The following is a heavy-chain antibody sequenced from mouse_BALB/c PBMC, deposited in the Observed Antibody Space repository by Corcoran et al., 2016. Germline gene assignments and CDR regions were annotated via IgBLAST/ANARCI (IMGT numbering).Heavy chain of an antibody. CDR2: INTYTGEP. D-gene: IGHD2-14*01. J-gene: IGHJ4*01. CDR3: ARRGHRYPCYAMYY. CDR1: GYTFTNYG. Sequence: QIQLVQSGPELKKPGETVKISCKASGYTFTNYGMNWVKQAPGKGLKWMGWINTYTGEPTYADDFKGRFAFSLETSASTAYLQINNLKNEDMATYFCARRGHRYPCYAMYYWGQGTSVTVSS. V-gene: IGHV9-1*02.